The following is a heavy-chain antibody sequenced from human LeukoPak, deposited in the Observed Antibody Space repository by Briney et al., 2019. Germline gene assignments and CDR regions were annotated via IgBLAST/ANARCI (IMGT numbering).Heavy chain of an antibody. CDR2: INHSGST. Sequence: PSETLSLTCAVYGGSFSGYYWSWIRQPPGKGLEWIGEINHSGSTNYNPSLKSRVTISVDTSKNQFSLKLSSVTAEDTAVYYCAREGADDSSGPDYWGQGTLVTVSS. J-gene: IGHJ4*02. CDR1: GGSFSGYY. V-gene: IGHV4-34*01. CDR3: AREGADDSSGPDY. D-gene: IGHD3-22*01.